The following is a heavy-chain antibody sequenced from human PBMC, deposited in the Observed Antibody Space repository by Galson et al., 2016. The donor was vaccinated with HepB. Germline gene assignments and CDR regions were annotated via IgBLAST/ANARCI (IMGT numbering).Heavy chain of an antibody. J-gene: IGHJ4*02. Sequence: SLRLSCAASGGTFDTYTMSWVRQTPGKGLEWVSSISAGGGVTFYGDSVKGRFTISRDNSKNTLYLQMNSLRAEDTALYYCAKDRRYFGSGLDYWGQGTLVTVSS. V-gene: IGHV3-23*01. CDR1: GGTFDTYT. CDR2: ISAGGGVT. D-gene: IGHD3-10*01. CDR3: AKDRRYFGSGLDY.